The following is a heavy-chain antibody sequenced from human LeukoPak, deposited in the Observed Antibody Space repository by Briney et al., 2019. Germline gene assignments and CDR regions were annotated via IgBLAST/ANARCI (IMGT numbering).Heavy chain of an antibody. Sequence: ASVKVSCKASGYTFTRYYMHWVGQAPGQGGEGMGWINPNSGGTKYAQKFQGRVTMTRDRSIRKAYMELSRLRYNDTAVYYCARGGGSGSYFGYYYYMDVWGKGTTVTVSS. CDR1: GYTFTRYY. D-gene: IGHD1-26*01. J-gene: IGHJ6*03. CDR2: INPNSGGT. V-gene: IGHV1-2*02. CDR3: ARGGGSGSYFGYYYYMDV.